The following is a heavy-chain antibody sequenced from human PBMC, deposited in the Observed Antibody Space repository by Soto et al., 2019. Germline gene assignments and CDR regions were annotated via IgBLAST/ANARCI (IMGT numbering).Heavy chain of an antibody. CDR3: AKGDTAMGLDY. D-gene: IGHD5-18*01. Sequence: QVQLVESGGGVVQPGRSLRLSCAASGFTFSSYGMHWVRQAPGKGLEWVAVISYDGSNKYYADSVKGRFTISRDNSKNTLYLQMNSLRAEDTAVYYCAKGDTAMGLDYWGQGTLVTVSS. CDR1: GFTFSSYG. V-gene: IGHV3-30*18. CDR2: ISYDGSNK. J-gene: IGHJ4*02.